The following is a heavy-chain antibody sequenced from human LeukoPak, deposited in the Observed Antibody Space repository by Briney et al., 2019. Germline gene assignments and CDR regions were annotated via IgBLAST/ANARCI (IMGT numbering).Heavy chain of an antibody. V-gene: IGHV4-61*02. Sequence: SQTLSLSCTVSGGSISSGSYYWSWIRQPAGKGLEWIGRIYTSGSTNYNPSLKSRVTISVDTSKNQFSLKLSSVTAADTAVYYCARDRSIWFGESYYYYYYMDVWGKGTTVTVSS. D-gene: IGHD3-10*01. J-gene: IGHJ6*03. CDR1: GGSISSGSYY. CDR3: ARDRSIWFGESYYYYYYMDV. CDR2: IYTSGST.